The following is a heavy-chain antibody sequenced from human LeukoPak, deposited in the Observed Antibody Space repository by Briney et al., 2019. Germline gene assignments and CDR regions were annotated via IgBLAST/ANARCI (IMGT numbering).Heavy chain of an antibody. CDR3: ARHQCGNSDAFDI. CDR2: IYYSGST. J-gene: IGHJ3*02. Sequence: PSETLSLTCAVYGGSFSGYYWSWIRQPPGKGLQWIGYIYYSGSTNYNPSLKSRVTISVDTSKNQFSLKLSSVTAADTAVYYCARHQCGNSDAFDIWGQGTMVTVSS. D-gene: IGHD4-23*01. CDR1: GGSFSGYY. V-gene: IGHV4-59*01.